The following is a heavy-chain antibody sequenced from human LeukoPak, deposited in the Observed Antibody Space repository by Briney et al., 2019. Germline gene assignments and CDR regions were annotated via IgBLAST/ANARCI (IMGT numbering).Heavy chain of an antibody. V-gene: IGHV1-2*02. J-gene: IGHJ4*02. CDR2: INPNSGGS. CDR1: GYTFNAYY. Sequence: ASVKVSCKTSGYTFNAYYMHWVRQAPGQGLEWMGWINPNSGGSNYAQKFQGRVTMTSDTSISTAYMELSRLRSDDTAVYYCARIRGYSYGYVDYWGQGTLVTVSS. CDR3: ARIRGYSYGYVDY. D-gene: IGHD5-18*01.